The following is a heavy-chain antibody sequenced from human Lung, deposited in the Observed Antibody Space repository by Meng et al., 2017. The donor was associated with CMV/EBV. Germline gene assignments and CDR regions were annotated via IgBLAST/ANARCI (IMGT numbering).Heavy chain of an antibody. CDR2: INPYNGNT. Sequence: QVQLVQSGGEVKRPGAAVKVSCKTSGYTFKRYSITWVRQAPGQGLEWKGGINPYNGNTDHTQNLQARLTMTTATSTSTVYMELGSLRSDDTAVYYCARGRVSYSSSSSLNYWGQGTLVTVSS. CDR1: GYTFKRYS. V-gene: IGHV1-18*01. J-gene: IGHJ4*02. CDR3: ARGRVSYSSSSSLNY. D-gene: IGHD6-6*01.